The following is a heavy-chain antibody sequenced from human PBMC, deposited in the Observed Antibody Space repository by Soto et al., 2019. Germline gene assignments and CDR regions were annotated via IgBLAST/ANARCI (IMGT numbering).Heavy chain of an antibody. Sequence: GGSLRLSCAASGFIFSSYAMSWVRRAPGKGLEWVSSINVDGSTYYADSVKGRFTISRDNSKNTLYLQMKSLRAEDTALYYCAKVFSTFYMDSWGQGTLVTVSS. J-gene: IGHJ4*02. CDR1: GFIFSSYA. D-gene: IGHD2-2*01. CDR3: AKVFSTFYMDS. CDR2: INVDGST. V-gene: IGHV3-23*01.